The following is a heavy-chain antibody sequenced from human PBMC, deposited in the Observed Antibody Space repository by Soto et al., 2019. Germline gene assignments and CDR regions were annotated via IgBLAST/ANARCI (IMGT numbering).Heavy chain of an antibody. Sequence: GGSLRLSCAASGFTFSSYAMSWVRQAPGKGLEWVSAISGSGGSTYYADSVKGRFTISRDNSKNTLYLQMNSLRAEDTAVYYCAKDSVGDYDILTGYYGAPWFDYWGQGTLVTVSS. CDR3: AKDSVGDYDILTGYYGAPWFDY. J-gene: IGHJ4*02. CDR1: GFTFSSYA. V-gene: IGHV3-23*01. CDR2: ISGSGGST. D-gene: IGHD3-9*01.